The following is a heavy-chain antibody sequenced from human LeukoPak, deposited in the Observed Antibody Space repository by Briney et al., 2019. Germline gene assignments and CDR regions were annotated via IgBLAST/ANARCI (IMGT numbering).Heavy chain of an antibody. CDR3: ARGEHAFNTAMDRTPFDY. CDR1: GGSFSGYY. J-gene: IGHJ4*02. CDR2: INHSGST. D-gene: IGHD5-18*01. V-gene: IGHV4-34*01. Sequence: SETLSLTCAVYGGSFSGYYWSWIRQPPGKVLEWIGEINHSGSTNYNPSLKSRVTISVDTSKNQFSLKLSSVTAADTAVYYCARGEHAFNTAMDRTPFDYWGQGTLVTVSS.